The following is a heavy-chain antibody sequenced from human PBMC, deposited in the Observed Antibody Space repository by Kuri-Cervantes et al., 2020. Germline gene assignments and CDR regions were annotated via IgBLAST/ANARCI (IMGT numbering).Heavy chain of an antibody. D-gene: IGHD3-10*01. CDR1: GDSINSGDYY. Sequence: SCTVSGDSINSGDYYWSWIRQPPGKGLEWIGYIFYSGSTYYNPSLKSRVTISVDTSKNQFSLKLGSVTAADTAVYYCARVYSNFDGSGSFVDYWGQGTLVTVSS. CDR3: ARVYSNFDGSGSFVDY. CDR2: IFYSGST. J-gene: IGHJ4*02. V-gene: IGHV4-30-4*08.